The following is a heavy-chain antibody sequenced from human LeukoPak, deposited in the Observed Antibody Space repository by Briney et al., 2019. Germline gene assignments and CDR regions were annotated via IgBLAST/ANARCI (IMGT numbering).Heavy chain of an antibody. Sequence: PGGSLRLSCAASGFTFSSYGMSWVRQAPGKGLEWVSAVSGSGGSTYYADSVKGRFTISRDNSKNTLYLQMNSLRAEDTAVYYCARPRSTVTTSSFDYWGQGTLVTVSS. CDR3: ARPRSTVTTSSFDY. V-gene: IGHV3-23*01. D-gene: IGHD4-17*01. J-gene: IGHJ4*02. CDR1: GFTFSSYG. CDR2: VSGSGGST.